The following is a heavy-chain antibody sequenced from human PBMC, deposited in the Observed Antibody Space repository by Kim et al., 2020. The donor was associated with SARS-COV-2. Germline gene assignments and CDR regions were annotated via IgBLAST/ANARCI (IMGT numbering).Heavy chain of an antibody. D-gene: IGHD4-17*01. J-gene: IGHJ4*02. CDR3: AKDYGGNQFDY. Sequence: GGSLRLSCAASGFTFNSYAMSWVRQAPGKGLEWVSAISGGSGVSTFYAESVKGRFTISRDNSKNTVYLQMNSLRTEDTAVYYCAKDYGGNQFDYWGQGTLVTVSS. CDR2: ISGGSGVST. V-gene: IGHV3-23*01. CDR1: GFTFNSYA.